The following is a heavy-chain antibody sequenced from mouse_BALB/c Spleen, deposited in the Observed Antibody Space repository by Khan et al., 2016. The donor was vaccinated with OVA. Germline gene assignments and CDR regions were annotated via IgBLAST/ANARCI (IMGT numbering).Heavy chain of an antibody. J-gene: IGHJ2*01. CDR3: ARIYRSDFDY. Sequence: VQLKQSGPELVKPGASVKISRKASGYSFTGYFMNWVMQSHGKSLEWIGRINPHIGETLYNQKFKGKATLTVDESSSTAHMELRSLASEDSAVYYCARIYRSDFDYWGQGTTLTVSS. D-gene: IGHD1-1*01. V-gene: IGHV1-20*02. CDR2: INPHIGET. CDR1: GYSFTGYF.